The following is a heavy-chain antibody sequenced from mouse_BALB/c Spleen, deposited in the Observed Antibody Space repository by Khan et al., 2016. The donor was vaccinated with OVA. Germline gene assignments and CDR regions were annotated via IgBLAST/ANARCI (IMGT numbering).Heavy chain of an antibody. Sequence: VELVESGGEVIRPGTSVKVSCKASGYAFTHYLIEWVKQRPGQGLEWIGVINPGSGGTNYNEKFKGKATLTADKSSSTAYMQLSSLTSDDSAVYFCARDDYGNFLYFDYWGQGTTLTVSS. CDR1: GYAFTHYL. D-gene: IGHD2-1*01. V-gene: IGHV1-54*01. J-gene: IGHJ2*01. CDR3: ARDDYGNFLYFDY. CDR2: INPGSGGT.